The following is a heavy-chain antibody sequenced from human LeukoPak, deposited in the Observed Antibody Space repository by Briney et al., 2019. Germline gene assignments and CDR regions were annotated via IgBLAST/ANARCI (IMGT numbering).Heavy chain of an antibody. V-gene: IGHV4-61*01. Sequence: SETLSLTCTVPGGSVSSGSYYWSWIRQPPGKGLEWIGYIYYSGSTNYNPSLKSRVTISVDTSKNQFSLKLSSVTAADTAVYYCARDRLGVVVVAATRYYYYYMDVWGKGTTVTVSS. J-gene: IGHJ6*03. CDR2: IYYSGST. CDR3: ARDRLGVVVVAATRYYYYYMDV. CDR1: GGSVSSGSYY. D-gene: IGHD2-15*01.